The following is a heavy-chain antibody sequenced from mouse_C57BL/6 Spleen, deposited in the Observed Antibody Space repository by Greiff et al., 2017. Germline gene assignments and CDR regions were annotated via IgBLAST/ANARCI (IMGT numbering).Heavy chain of an antibody. CDR3: ARGDYDEVDAMDY. CDR1: GYSITSGYY. V-gene: IGHV3-6*01. Sequence: EVQRVESGPGLVKPSQSLSLTCSVTGYSITSGYYWNWIRQFPGNKLEWMGYISYDGSHNYNPSLKNRISITRDTSKNQFFLKLNSVTTEDTATYYRARGDYDEVDAMDYWGQGTSVTVSS. J-gene: IGHJ4*01. CDR2: ISYDGSH. D-gene: IGHD2-4*01.